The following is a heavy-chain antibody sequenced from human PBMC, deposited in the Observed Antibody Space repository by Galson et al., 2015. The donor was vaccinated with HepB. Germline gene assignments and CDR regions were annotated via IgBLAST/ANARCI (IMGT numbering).Heavy chain of an antibody. CDR2: IRYDGSNK. D-gene: IGHD2-2*01. V-gene: IGHV3-30*02. CDR1: GFTFSSYG. Sequence: SCAASGFTFSSYGMHWVRQAPGKGLEWVAFIRYDGSNKYYADSVKGRFTISRDNSKNTLYLQMNSLRAEDTAVYYCAKDSWDIVVVPAAMSHENWFDPWGQGTLVTVSS. J-gene: IGHJ5*02. CDR3: AKDSWDIVVVPAAMSHENWFDP.